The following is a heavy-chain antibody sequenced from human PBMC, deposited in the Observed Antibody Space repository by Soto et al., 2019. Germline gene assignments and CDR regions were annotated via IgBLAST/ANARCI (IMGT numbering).Heavy chain of an antibody. V-gene: IGHV5-51*01. J-gene: IGHJ4*02. D-gene: IGHD2-21*01. CDR2: IHPGDANT. CDR1: GYSFTRYW. CDR3: ARSRTYGGNSFDY. Sequence: ESLKISCSTSGYSFTRYWVGWVRQMPGKGLEWMGIIHPGDANTRYSPSFQGQVTISADKSISTAYLQWSSLKAPATAIYYCARSRTYGGNSFDYWGQGTLVTVSS.